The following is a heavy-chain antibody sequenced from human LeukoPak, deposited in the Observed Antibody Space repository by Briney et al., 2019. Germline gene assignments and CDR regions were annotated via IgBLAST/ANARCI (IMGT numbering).Heavy chain of an antibody. CDR1: GYTFTSYG. J-gene: IGHJ3*02. Sequence: GASVKVSCKASGYTFTSYGISWVRQAPGQGLEWMGWISAYNGNTNYAQKLQGRVTMTTDTSTSTAYMELRSLRSDDTAVYYCARDMVVVVPAARGSDAFDIWGQGTMVTVSS. CDR2: ISAYNGNT. D-gene: IGHD2-2*01. V-gene: IGHV1-18*01. CDR3: ARDMVVVVPAARGSDAFDI.